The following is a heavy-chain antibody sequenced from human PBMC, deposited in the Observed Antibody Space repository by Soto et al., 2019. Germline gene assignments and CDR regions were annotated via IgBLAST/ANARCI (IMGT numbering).Heavy chain of an antibody. J-gene: IGHJ6*02. Sequence: QVQLVQSGAEVKKPGSSVKVSCKAPGGTFSSYAISWVRQAPGQGLEWMGGIIPIFGTAKYAQKFQGRVTITADESTSTGYMELSILRSEDTAVYYCARSQGGSSSLDIYYYYYYGMDVWGQGTTVTVSS. CDR3: ARSQGGSSSLDIYYYYYYGMDV. CDR1: GGTFSSYA. D-gene: IGHD2-15*01. CDR2: IIPIFGTA. V-gene: IGHV1-69*01.